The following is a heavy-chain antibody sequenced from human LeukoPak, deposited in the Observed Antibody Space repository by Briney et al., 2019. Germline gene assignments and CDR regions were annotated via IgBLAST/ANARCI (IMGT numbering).Heavy chain of an antibody. J-gene: IGHJ4*02. V-gene: IGHV4-59*01. D-gene: IGHD2-15*01. CDR3: ARSAPYCSGGSCYHY. Sequence: SETLSLTCTVSGGSISSYYWSWIRQPPGKGLEWIGYIYYSGSTNYNPSLNSRVTISVDTSKNQFSLKLSSVTAADTAVYYCARSAPYCSGGSCYHYWGQGTLVTVSS. CDR1: GGSISSYY. CDR2: IYYSGST.